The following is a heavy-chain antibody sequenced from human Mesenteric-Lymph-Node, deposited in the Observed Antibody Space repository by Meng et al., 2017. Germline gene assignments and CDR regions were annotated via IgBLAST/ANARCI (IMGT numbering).Heavy chain of an antibody. J-gene: IGHJ4*02. CDR3: ARFRYVSGSFYPADC. V-gene: IGHV4-61*02. D-gene: IGHD3-10*01. Sequence: SETLSLTCTVSGGSVSSDGFYWSWIRQPAGKGLEWIGRVHASGTTMYKTSLQGRVTISVDTSKNQFSLRLSSVTAADTAVYYCARFRYVSGSFYPADCWSQGTLVTVSS. CDR1: GGSVSSDGFY. CDR2: VHASGTT.